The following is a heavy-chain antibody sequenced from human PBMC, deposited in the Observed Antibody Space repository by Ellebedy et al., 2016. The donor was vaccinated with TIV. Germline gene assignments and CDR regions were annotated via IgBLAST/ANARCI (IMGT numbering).Heavy chain of an antibody. D-gene: IGHD4-11*01. CDR1: GFTSSSNG. CDR2: IWYDGSNK. Sequence: PGGSLRLSCAASGFTSSSNGMHWVCQTPGKGLEWVAVIWYDGSNKYFADSVKGRFTISRDNSKNTLYRQMNSLRAEDTAVYYCARDRSRLTGGGVDVWGQGTTVTVSS. J-gene: IGHJ6*02. CDR3: ARDRSRLTGGGVDV. V-gene: IGHV3-33*01.